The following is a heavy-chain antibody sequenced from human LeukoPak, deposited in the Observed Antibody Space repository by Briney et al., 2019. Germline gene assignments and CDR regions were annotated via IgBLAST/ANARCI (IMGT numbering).Heavy chain of an antibody. CDR3: APSTVTTGY. V-gene: IGHV3-21*01. J-gene: IGHJ4*02. CDR1: GFTFSSYS. CDR2: ISSSSSYI. D-gene: IGHD4-17*01. Sequence: GGSLRPSCAASGFTFSSYSMNWVRQAPGKGLEWVSSISSSSSYIYYADSVKGRFTISRDNAKNSLYLQMNSLRAEDTAVYYCAPSTVTTGYWGQGTLVTVSS.